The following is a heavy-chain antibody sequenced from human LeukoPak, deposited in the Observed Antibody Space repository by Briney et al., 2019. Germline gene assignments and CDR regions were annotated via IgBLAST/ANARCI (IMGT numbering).Heavy chain of an antibody. D-gene: IGHD1-26*01. V-gene: IGHV4-38-2*02. J-gene: IGHJ4*02. Sequence: PSETLSLTCTVSGYSISSGYYWGWIRQPPGKGLEWIGSIYHSGSTYYNPSLKSRVPIPVATSKNQFSLKLSSVTAAAPAVYYCARGGSGSYPYFDYWGQGTLVTVSS. CDR1: GYSISSGYY. CDR2: IYHSGST. CDR3: ARGGSGSYPYFDY.